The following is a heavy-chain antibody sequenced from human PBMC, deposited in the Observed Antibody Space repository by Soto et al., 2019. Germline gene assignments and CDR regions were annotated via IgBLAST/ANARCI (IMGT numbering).Heavy chain of an antibody. CDR2: IIPIFGTA. CDR1: GGTFSSYA. CDR3: ARDTRFTYGMDV. D-gene: IGHD3-3*01. Sequence: QVQLVQSGAEVKKPGSSVKVSCKASGGTFSSYAISWVRQAPGQGLEWMGGIIPIFGTANYAQKFQGRVTITADESTRTAYRELSSLRSEDAAGYYGARDTRFTYGMDVWGQGTTGTVAS. J-gene: IGHJ6*02. V-gene: IGHV1-69*01.